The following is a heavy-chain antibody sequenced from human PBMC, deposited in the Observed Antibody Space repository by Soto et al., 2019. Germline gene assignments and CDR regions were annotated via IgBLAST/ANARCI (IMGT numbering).Heavy chain of an antibody. J-gene: IGHJ6*02. D-gene: IGHD3-3*01. CDR3: AAERTGYDFWSGYSSPPQFTGMDV. CDR2: IVVGSGNT. V-gene: IGHV1-58*01. CDR1: GFTFASSA. Sequence: SVKVSCKASGFTFASSAVQWVRQARGQRLEWIGWIVVGSGNTNYAQKFQERVTITRDMSTSTAYMELSSLRSEDTAVYYCAAERTGYDFWSGYSSPPQFTGMDVWGQGTTVTVSS.